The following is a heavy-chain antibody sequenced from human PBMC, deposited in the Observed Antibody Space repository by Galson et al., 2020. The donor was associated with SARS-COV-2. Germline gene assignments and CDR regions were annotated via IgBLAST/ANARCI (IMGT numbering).Heavy chain of an antibody. Sequence: GESLKISCAASGFTFSNYAMSWVRQAPGKGLEWVSAISGSGGSTYYADSVKGRFTISRDNSKNTLYLQMNSLRAEDTAVYYCAKDVDSCSNGCAFDFWGQGTMVTVSS. CDR2: ISGSGGST. D-gene: IGHD2-2*01. V-gene: IGHV3-23*01. CDR1: GFTFSNYA. CDR3: AKDVDSCSNGCAFDF. J-gene: IGHJ3*01.